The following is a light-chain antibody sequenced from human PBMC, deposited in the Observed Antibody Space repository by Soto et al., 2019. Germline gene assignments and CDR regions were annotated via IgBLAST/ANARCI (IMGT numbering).Light chain of an antibody. Sequence: QSVLTQPPSASGSPGQSVTISCTGTSSDVGGYNYVAWYQHHPGKAPKLMIYEVNKRPSGVPDRFSGSKSGNTASLTVSGLQADDEADYYCTSYAGSNNLVFGTGTKVTV. CDR3: TSYAGSNNLV. CDR2: EVN. V-gene: IGLV2-8*01. CDR1: SSDVGGYNY. J-gene: IGLJ1*01.